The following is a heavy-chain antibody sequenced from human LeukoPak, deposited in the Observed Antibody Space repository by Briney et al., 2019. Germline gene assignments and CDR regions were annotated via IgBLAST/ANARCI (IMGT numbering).Heavy chain of an antibody. D-gene: IGHD2-15*01. CDR2: ISAYNGNT. J-gene: IGHJ4*02. V-gene: IGHV1-18*01. CDR3: ARSYCSSSSCDWFDY. CDR1: GYTFTSYG. Sequence: ASVKVPCKASGYTFTSYGISWVRQAPGQGLEWMGWISAYNGNTNYAQKLQGRVTMTTDTSTSTAYMELRSLRSDDTAVYYCARSYCSSSSCDWFDYWGQGTLVTVSS.